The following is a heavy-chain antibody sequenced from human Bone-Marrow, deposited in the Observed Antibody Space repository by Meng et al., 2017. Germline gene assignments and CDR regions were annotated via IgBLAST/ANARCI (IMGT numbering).Heavy chain of an antibody. D-gene: IGHD5-24*01. Sequence: SETLSLTCAVYGGSFSGYYWSWIRQPPGKGLEWIGEINHSGSTNYNPSLKSRVTISVDTSKNQFSLKLSSVTAADTAVYYCARGRDGYIIRWYLAYWGQGKLVHGAS. CDR1: GGSFSGYY. CDR2: INHSGST. CDR3: ARGRDGYIIRWYLAY. V-gene: IGHV4-34*01. J-gene: IGHJ1*01.